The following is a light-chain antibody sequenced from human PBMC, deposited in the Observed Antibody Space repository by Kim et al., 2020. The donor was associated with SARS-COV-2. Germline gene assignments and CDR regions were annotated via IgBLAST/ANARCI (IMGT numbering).Light chain of an antibody. V-gene: IGKV3-15*01. CDR1: QSISGN. J-gene: IGKJ4*01. Sequence: EIVMTQSPATLSVSPGERATLSCRASQSISGNLAWYQQKPGQAPRLLIYGASTRATGIPARFSGSGSGTEFTLTISRLQSEDFAVYYCQQYNNWPPLTFGGGTKVDIK. CDR2: GAS. CDR3: QQYNNWPPLT.